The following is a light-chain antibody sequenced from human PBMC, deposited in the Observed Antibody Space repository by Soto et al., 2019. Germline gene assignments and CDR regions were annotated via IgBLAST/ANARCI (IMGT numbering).Light chain of an antibody. J-gene: IGLJ2*01. Sequence: QLVLTQPPSASGTPGQRVTLSCSGGNSNIGNNYVYWYQQLPGTAPKLLIYSNDHRPSGVPDRFSGSKSGNTASLTVSGLQAEDEADYYCSSYAGSNNVVFGGGTKLTVL. V-gene: IGLV1-47*02. CDR3: SSYAGSNNVV. CDR2: SND. CDR1: NSNIGNNY.